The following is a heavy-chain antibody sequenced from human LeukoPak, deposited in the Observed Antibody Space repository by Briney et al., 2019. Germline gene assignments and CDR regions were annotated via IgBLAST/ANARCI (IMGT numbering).Heavy chain of an antibody. CDR1: GNTFTSYD. D-gene: IGHD2-21*02. Sequence: ASVKVSCKTSGNTFTSYDINWLRQATGQGLEWMGWMNPNTGNADSAQKFQGRVTMTSNMSISTAYMELSSLRSEDTALYYCARCTGGDCGGAFDMWGQGTMVTVSS. V-gene: IGHV1-8*01. CDR2: MNPNTGNA. CDR3: ARCTGGDCGGAFDM. J-gene: IGHJ3*02.